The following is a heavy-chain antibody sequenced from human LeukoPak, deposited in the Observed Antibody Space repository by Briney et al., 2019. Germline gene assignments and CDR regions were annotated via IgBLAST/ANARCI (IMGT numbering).Heavy chain of an antibody. D-gene: IGHD3-10*01. J-gene: IGHJ6*03. CDR3: ARGNDGSGSPSYYFYYMDV. CDR1: GYTFTSYY. V-gene: IGHV1-2*02. CDR2: SDPKSGAT. Sequence: ASVKVSCKTSGYTFTSYYIHWLRQAPGQRFEWMGWSDPKSGATKYEHFQGRVTMTRDTSISTAYMELSRLTSDDTAVYYCARGNDGSGSPSYYFYYMDVWGKGTTVTISS.